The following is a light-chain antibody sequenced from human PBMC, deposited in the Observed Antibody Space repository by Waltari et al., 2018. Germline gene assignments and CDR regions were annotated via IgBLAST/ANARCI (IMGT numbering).Light chain of an antibody. V-gene: IGLV2-8*01. CDR3: SSYAGSNNHVV. CDR2: EVS. Sequence: QSALTQPPSASGSPGQSVTISCTGTSSDVGGYKYVSWYQQHPGKAPKPMIYEVSERPSGVPDRFSGSKSGNTASLTVSGLQPEDEADYYCSSYAGSNNHVVFGGGTKLTVL. J-gene: IGLJ2*01. CDR1: SSDVGGYKY.